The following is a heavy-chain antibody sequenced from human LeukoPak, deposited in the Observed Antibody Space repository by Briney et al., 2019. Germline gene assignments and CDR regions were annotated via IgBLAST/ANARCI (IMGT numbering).Heavy chain of an antibody. CDR3: ARRNVLRFLEGYGMDV. D-gene: IGHD3-3*01. J-gene: IGHJ6*02. CDR2: ISSSSSYI. Sequence: GGSLRLSCAASGFTFSSYSMNWVRQAPGKGLEWVSSISSSSSYIYYADSVKGRFTISRDNAKNSLYRQMNSLRAEDTAVYYCARRNVLRFLEGYGMDVWGQGTTVTVSS. CDR1: GFTFSSYS. V-gene: IGHV3-21*01.